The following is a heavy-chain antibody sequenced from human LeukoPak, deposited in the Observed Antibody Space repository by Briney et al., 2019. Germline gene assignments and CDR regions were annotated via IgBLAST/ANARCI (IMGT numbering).Heavy chain of an antibody. V-gene: IGHV1-2*02. J-gene: IGHJ5*02. CDR1: GYTFTGYY. D-gene: IGHD1-26*01. CDR2: INPNSGGT. CDR3: ARRRAWGNWFDP. Sequence: ASVKVSCKASGYTFTGYYMHWVRQAPGQGLEWMGWINPNSGGTNYAQKCQGRVTMTRDTSISTAYMELSRLRSDDTAVYYCARRRAWGNWFDPWGQGTLVTVSS.